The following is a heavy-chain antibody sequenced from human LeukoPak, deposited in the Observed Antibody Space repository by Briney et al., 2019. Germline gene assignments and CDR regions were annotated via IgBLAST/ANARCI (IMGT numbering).Heavy chain of an antibody. CDR1: GYTFTGYY. D-gene: IGHD3-9*01. J-gene: IGHJ4*02. V-gene: IGHV1-2*02. CDR2: INPNSGGT. Sequence: ASVNVSCKASGYTFTGYYMHWVRQAPGQGLEWMGWINPNSGGTNYAQKFQGRVTMTRDTSISTAYMELSRLGSDDTAVYYCASMGILTGYFQNYYFDYWGQGTLVTVSS. CDR3: ASMGILTGYFQNYYFDY.